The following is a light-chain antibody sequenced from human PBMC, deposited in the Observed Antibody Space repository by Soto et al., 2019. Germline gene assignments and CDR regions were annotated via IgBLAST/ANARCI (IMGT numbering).Light chain of an antibody. CDR1: QSGSSSY. V-gene: IGKV3-15*01. CDR2: GAS. Sequence: ILFTQSPCTLSLPPAERATLSGRVSQSGSSSYLAWYQQKPGQAPRRLIYGASTRATGIPARFSGSGSGTDFTLTISGLQSEDFAVYYCQQYNNWPQTFGQGTKVDI. J-gene: IGKJ1*01. CDR3: QQYNNWPQT.